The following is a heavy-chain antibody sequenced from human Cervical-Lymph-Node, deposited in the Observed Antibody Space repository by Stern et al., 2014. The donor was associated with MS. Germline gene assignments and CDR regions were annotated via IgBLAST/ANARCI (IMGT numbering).Heavy chain of an antibody. J-gene: IGHJ6*02. CDR3: TRQQDHGYYYYGMDV. CDR2: IRSKANSYAT. Sequence: VQLVESGGGFVQPGGSLKLSCAASGFTFSGSAMHWVRQASGQGLEWVGRIRSKANSYATADAASVKGRYTISRDDSKNTAYLQMNSLKTEDTAVYYCTRQQDHGYYYYGMDVWGQGTTVTVSS. D-gene: IGHD2-15*01. V-gene: IGHV3-73*01. CDR1: GFTFSGSA.